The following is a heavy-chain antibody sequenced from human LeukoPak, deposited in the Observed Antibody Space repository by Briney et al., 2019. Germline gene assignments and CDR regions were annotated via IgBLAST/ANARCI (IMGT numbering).Heavy chain of an antibody. CDR1: GFTFSSYA. J-gene: IGHJ6*02. Sequence: HPGGSLRLSCAASGFTFSSYAMHWVRQAPGKGLEWVAVISYDGSNKYYADSVKGRFTISRDNSKNTLYLQMNSLRAEDTAVYYCARERASPPDYYGMDVWGQGTTVTVSS. CDR3: ARERASPPDYYGMDV. V-gene: IGHV3-30-3*01. CDR2: ISYDGSNK.